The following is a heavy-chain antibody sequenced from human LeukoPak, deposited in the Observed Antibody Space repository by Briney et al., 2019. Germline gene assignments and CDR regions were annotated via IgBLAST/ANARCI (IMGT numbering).Heavy chain of an antibody. CDR3: ARGSAFPKIAVAGTGYFDY. CDR1: GYTFTSYD. Sequence: ASVKVSCKASGYTFTSYDINWVRQATGQGLEWMGIINPSGGSTSYAQKLQGRVTMTRDTSTSTVYMELSSLRSEDTAVYYCARGSAFPKIAVAGTGYFDYWGQGTLVTVSS. CDR2: INPSGGST. D-gene: IGHD6-19*01. J-gene: IGHJ4*02. V-gene: IGHV1-46*01.